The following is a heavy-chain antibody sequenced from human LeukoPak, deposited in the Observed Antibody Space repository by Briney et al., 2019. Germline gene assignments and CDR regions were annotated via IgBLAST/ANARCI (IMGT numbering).Heavy chain of an antibody. Sequence: GGSLRLSCAASGFTFSSYSMNWVRQAPGKGLEWVSYISSSSSTIYYADSVKGRFTISRDNAKNSLYLQMNSLRAEDTAVYYCARVKTTVHVDWFDPWGQGTLVTVSS. D-gene: IGHD4-11*01. CDR2: ISSSSSTI. CDR3: ARVKTTVHVDWFDP. V-gene: IGHV3-48*04. CDR1: GFTFSSYS. J-gene: IGHJ5*02.